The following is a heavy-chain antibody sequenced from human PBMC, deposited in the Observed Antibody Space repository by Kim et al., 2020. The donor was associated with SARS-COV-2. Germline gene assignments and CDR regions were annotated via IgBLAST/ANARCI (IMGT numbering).Heavy chain of an antibody. Sequence: SETLSLTCTVSGGSISSSSYYWGWIRQPPGKGLEWIGSIYYSGSTYYNPSLKSRVTISVDTSKNQFSLKLSSVTAADTAVYYCARQGSRGLDPWGQGTLVTVSS. CDR1: GGSISSSSYY. D-gene: IGHD3-10*01. J-gene: IGHJ5*02. CDR2: IYYSGST. CDR3: ARQGSRGLDP. V-gene: IGHV4-39*01.